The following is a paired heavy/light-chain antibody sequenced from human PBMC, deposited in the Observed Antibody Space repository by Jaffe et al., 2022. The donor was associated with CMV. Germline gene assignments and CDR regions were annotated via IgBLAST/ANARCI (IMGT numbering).Heavy chain of an antibody. CDR2: IIPIFGTA. CDR3: ARGLGYCSSTSCLDHPTIDY. J-gene: IGHJ4*02. CDR1: GGTFSSYA. D-gene: IGHD2-2*01. Sequence: QVQLVQSGAEVKKPGSSVKVSCKASGGTFSSYAISWVRQAPGQGLEWMGGIIPIFGTANYAQKFQGRVTITADESTSTAYMELSSLRSEDTAVYYCARGLGYCSSTSCLDHPTIDYWGQGTLVTVSS. V-gene: IGHV1-69*01.
Light chain of an antibody. V-gene: IGKV1-27*01. CDR1: QGISNY. CDR3: QKYNSAPPRVT. Sequence: DIQMTQSPSSLSASVGDRVTITCRASQGISNYLAWYQQKPGKVPKLLIYAASTLQSGVPSRFSGSGSGTDFTLTISSLQPEDVATYYCQKYNSAPPRVTFGGGTKVEIK. J-gene: IGKJ4*01. CDR2: AAS.